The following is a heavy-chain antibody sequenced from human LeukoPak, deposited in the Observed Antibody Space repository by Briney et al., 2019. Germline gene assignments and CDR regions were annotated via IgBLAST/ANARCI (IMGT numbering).Heavy chain of an antibody. CDR2: IYDGGST. CDR3: ARDSGTSGEVKFDP. D-gene: IGHD3-10*01. CDR1: GGSISSYY. J-gene: IGHJ5*02. Sequence: SETLSLTCTVSGGSISSYYWSRIRQPAGKTLEWIGRIYDGGSTNYNPSLKSRVTMSVDTSKNQISLKLKSVTAADTAVYYCARDSGTSGEVKFDPWGQGALVTVSS. V-gene: IGHV4-4*07.